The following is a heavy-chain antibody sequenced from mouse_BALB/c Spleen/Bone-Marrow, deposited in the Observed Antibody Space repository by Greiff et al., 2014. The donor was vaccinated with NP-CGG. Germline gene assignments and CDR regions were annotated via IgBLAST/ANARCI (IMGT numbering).Heavy chain of an antibody. J-gene: IGHJ3*01. CDR2: ISDGGSYT. Sequence: EVQLVESGGGLVKPGGSLKLSCAASGFTFSDYYMYWVRQTPEKRLEWVATISDGGSYTFYPDSVKGRFPISRDNAKNNLYLQMSSLKSEDTAMYYCARDGDYTYAWFAYWGQGTLVTVSA. CDR3: ARDGDYTYAWFAY. V-gene: IGHV5-4*02. CDR1: GFTFSDYY. D-gene: IGHD2-14*01.